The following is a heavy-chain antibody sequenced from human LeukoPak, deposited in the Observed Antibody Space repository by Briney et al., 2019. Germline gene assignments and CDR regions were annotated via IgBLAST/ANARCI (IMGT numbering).Heavy chain of an antibody. V-gene: IGHV4-38-2*02. CDR1: GYSISSGYY. Sequence: PSETLSLTCTVSGYSISSGYYWCCIQQPPGKGLGVIGSIYHSGSTHYNPSLKSRSTISVDTSKNQFSLKLSSVTAADQAVYYCARDSRAYCGGDCYSSGWLDPWGQGTLVTVSS. CDR2: IYHSGST. D-gene: IGHD2-21*01. CDR3: ARDSRAYCGGDCYSSGWLDP. J-gene: IGHJ5*02.